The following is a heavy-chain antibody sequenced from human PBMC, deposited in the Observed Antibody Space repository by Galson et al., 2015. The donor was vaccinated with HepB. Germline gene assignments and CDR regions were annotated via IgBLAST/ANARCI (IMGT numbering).Heavy chain of an antibody. J-gene: IGHJ4*02. D-gene: IGHD3-16*01. CDR3: ANQNYDSRNFLTPYYFDS. CDR2: ISGSGGST. Sequence: SLRLSCAASGFTFINYAMSWVRQAPGKGLEWVSDISGSGGSTRYRDSVKGRFTISRDNSKNTLYLQMDSLRAEDTAVYYCANQNYDSRNFLTPYYFDSWGQGTLVTVSS. V-gene: IGHV3-23*01. CDR1: GFTFINYA.